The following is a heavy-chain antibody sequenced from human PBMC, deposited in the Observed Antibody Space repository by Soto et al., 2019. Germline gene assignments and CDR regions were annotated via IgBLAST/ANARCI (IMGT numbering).Heavy chain of an antibody. CDR1: GFTFSDHY. D-gene: IGHD1-26*01. V-gene: IGHV3-72*01. Sequence: EVQLVESGGGLVQPGGSLRLSCAASGFTFSDHYMDWVRQAPGKGLEWVGRIRNKANSYTTEYAASVKGRFIISRDAXKNSLYLQMNSLRTEDTALYYCARYSGSNTRAFDIWGQGTMVTVSS. J-gene: IGHJ3*02. CDR3: ARYSGSNTRAFDI. CDR2: IRNKANSYTT.